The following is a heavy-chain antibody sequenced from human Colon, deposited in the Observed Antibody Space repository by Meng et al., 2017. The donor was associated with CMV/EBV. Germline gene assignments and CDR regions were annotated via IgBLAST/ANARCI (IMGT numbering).Heavy chain of an antibody. D-gene: IGHD5-12*01. J-gene: IGHJ6*02. Sequence: GESLKISCVASGFTFSTSWIHWVRQAPGKGPVWVSIINNDGSITRYVDSVKGRFTISRDNAKNSLYLQMDSLRAADTAVYYCAKDRTVGGYTFGLDVWGQGTTVTVSS. CDR3: AKDRTVGGYTFGLDV. CDR2: INNDGSIT. V-gene: IGHV3-74*01. CDR1: GFTFSTSW.